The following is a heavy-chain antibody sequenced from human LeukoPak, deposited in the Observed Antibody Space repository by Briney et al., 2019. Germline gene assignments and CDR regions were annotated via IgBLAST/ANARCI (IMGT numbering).Heavy chain of an antibody. V-gene: IGHV3-21*01. CDR1: GLTFSSYS. D-gene: IGHD3-10*01. CDR2: ISSSSSYI. J-gene: IGHJ5*02. Sequence: GGSLRLFCAASGLTFSSYSMNWVRQAPGKGPEGVSSISSSSSYIYYADSMKGRFTISRDNAKNSLYLQMNSLRAEDTAVYYCARNNWFGEFENWFDPWGQGTLVTVSS. CDR3: ARNNWFGEFENWFDP.